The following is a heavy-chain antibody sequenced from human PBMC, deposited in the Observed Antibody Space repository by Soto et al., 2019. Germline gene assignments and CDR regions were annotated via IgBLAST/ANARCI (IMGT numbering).Heavy chain of an antibody. V-gene: IGHV3-33*01. CDR2: IWSDGTNK. J-gene: IGHJ4*02. CDR3: ERVFDNYYFYL. CDR1: GFTFSTYG. D-gene: IGHD3-9*01. Sequence: QVQLVESVGGVVQPGRSLRLSCAASGFTFSTYGMHWVRQAPGKGLEWVALIWSDGTNKYDADSVKGRFNISRDNSKKTLYLKMNSLRAEDTAGYYCERVFDNYYFYLWGQGNIVTVSA.